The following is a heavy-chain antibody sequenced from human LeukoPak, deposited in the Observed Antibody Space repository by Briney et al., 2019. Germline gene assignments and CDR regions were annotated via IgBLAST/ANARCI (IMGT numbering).Heavy chain of an antibody. Sequence: GSLRLSCAASGFTFSSYWMNWARQAPGKGLEWVASINHNGNVNYYVDSVKGRFTISRDNAKNSLYLQMSSLRAEDTAVYYCAKGIYSSYTFDYWGQGTLVTVSS. V-gene: IGHV3-7*03. J-gene: IGHJ4*02. CDR2: INHNGNVN. CDR3: AKGIYSSYTFDY. CDR1: GFTFSSYW. D-gene: IGHD6-19*01.